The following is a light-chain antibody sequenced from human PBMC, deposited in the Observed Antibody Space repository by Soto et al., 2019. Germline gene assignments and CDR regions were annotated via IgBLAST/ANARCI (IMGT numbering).Light chain of an antibody. CDR1: QSISSW. CDR2: KAS. V-gene: IGKV1-5*03. J-gene: IGKJ1*01. Sequence: DIEMTQSPSTLSASVGDRVTITCRASQSISSWLAWYHQKPGKAPNLLIYKASSLKSGVPSRFSGSGSGTEFSLTISSLQPDDFATYYCQHYNSYSEAFGQGTQGDNK. CDR3: QHYNSYSEA.